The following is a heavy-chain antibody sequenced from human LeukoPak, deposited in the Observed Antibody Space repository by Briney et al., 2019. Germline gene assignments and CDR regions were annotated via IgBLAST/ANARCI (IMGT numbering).Heavy chain of an antibody. CDR2: IRGSGGGT. CDR1: GFTLSSYA. D-gene: IGHD5-18*01. V-gene: IGHV3-23*01. CDR3: ARDLSGVTGYTYGRGIDY. J-gene: IGHJ4*02. Sequence: GGSLRLSCAASGFTLSSYAMSWVRQAPGKGLEWVSAIRGSGGGTNYGDSVKGRFTISRDNAKTSLYLQMNSLRAEDTAVYYCARDLSGVTGYTYGRGIDYWGQGTLVTVSS.